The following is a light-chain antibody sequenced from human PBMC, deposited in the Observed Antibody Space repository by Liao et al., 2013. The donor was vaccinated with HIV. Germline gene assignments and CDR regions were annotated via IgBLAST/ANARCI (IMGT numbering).Light chain of an antibody. CDR3: QVSDSTGDHLYV. Sequence: SYELTQPPSVSVSPGQKVSITCSGEKLGHKYTCWYQQKTGQSPVAVIYQDTKRPSGIPERFSGSNSDNTATLTISRVEAGDEADYFCQVSDSTGDHLYVFGTGTKVTVL. V-gene: IGLV3-1*01. J-gene: IGLJ1*01. CDR2: QDT. CDR1: KLGHKY.